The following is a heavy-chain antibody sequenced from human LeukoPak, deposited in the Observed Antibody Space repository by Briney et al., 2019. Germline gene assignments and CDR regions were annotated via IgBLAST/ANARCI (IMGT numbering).Heavy chain of an antibody. CDR3: ARGKDIVVVPAARGYYGMDV. CDR2: IIPIFGTA. J-gene: IGHJ6*02. D-gene: IGHD2-2*01. CDR1: GGTFSSYA. V-gene: IGHV1-69*13. Sequence: SVKVSCEASGGTFSSYAISWVRQAPGQGLEWMGGIIPIFGTANYAQKFQGRVTITADESTSTAYMELSSLRSEDTAVYYCARGKDIVVVPAARGYYGMDVWGQGTTVTVSS.